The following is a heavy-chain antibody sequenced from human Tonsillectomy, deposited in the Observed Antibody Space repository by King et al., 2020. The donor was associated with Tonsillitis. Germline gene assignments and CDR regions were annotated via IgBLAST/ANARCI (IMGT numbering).Heavy chain of an antibody. CDR2: IIVSNGKT. CDR3: RLVAEAGNDAFDI. Sequence: QLVQSGAKVKKPGASVRVSCKASNYTFTNCGVRWVRQAPGQGLEWMGWIIVSNGKTNFAQNVRGRVTMTTDTSTSTAYMDLRSLRSDDTAVYYCRLVAEAGNDAFDIWGPGTMVTVSS. J-gene: IGHJ3*02. V-gene: IGHV1-18*01. D-gene: IGHD6-13*01. CDR1: NYTFTNCG.